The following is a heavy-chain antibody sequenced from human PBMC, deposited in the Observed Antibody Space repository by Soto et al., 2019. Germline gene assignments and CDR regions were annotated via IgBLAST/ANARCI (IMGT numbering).Heavy chain of an antibody. D-gene: IGHD3-16*01. J-gene: IGHJ6*02. CDR3: AKDPPTLYDYVSGGMDV. V-gene: IGHV3-30*18. CDR1: GFTFSSYG. CDR2: ISYDGSNR. Sequence: QVQLVESGGGVVQPGRYLRLSCAASGFTFSSYGMHWVRQAPGKGLEWVAFISYDGSNRYYAGSVKGRFTISRDNSKNTLYLQMNSLRVEDTAVYSCAKDPPTLYDYVSGGMDVWGQGTTVTVSS.